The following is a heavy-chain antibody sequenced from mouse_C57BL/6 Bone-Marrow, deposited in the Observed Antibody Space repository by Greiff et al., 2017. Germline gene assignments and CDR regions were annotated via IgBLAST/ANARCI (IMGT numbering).Heavy chain of an antibody. J-gene: IGHJ4*01. CDR3: ARWSTTVVGSMDY. CDR1: GFTFTAYY. CDR2: ISNNANGYTT. Sequence: EVTLVESGGGLVQPGGSLSLSCAASGFTFTAYYMSWVRQPPGKALEWLGFISNNANGYTTAYSASVQGRFTISRDNSQSILYLQMSARRAEDSATYYGARWSTTVVGSMDYWGQGTLVTVS. D-gene: IGHD1-1*01. V-gene: IGHV7-3*01.